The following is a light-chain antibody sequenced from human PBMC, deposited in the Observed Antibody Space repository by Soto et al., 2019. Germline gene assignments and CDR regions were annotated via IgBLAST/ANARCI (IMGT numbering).Light chain of an antibody. CDR3: QQYESYSPWS. CDR1: QSISTW. V-gene: IGKV1-5*03. J-gene: IGKJ1*01. Sequence: DIQMTQSPSTLSASVGDRVTITCRASQSISTWLAWYQQKPGKAPKLLIYKASSLESGVPSRFSGSGSGTEFTLSISSLQPDDFATYYCQQYESYSPWSFGQGTKAEIK. CDR2: KAS.